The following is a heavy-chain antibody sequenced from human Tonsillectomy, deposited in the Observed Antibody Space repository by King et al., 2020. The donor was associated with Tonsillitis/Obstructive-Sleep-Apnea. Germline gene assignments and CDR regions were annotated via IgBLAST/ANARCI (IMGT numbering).Heavy chain of an antibody. J-gene: IGHJ6*03. D-gene: IGHD1-26*01. V-gene: IGHV3-21*01. CDR1: GFTFANYT. CDR3: ARHGVAGGWELKVRDYSCYYYMDV. Sequence: VQLVESGGGLVKPGGPLRLSCAASGFTFANYTMSWVRQAPGKGLEWVSSISGSSRYKRYADSVKGRFTISRDNAKNSLYLLMNSLRAEDTAMYYCARHGVAGGWELKVRDYSCYYYMDVWGKGTTVTVSS. CDR2: ISGSSRYK.